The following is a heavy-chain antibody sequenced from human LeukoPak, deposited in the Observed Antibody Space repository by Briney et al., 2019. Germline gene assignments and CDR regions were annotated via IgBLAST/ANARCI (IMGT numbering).Heavy chain of an antibody. CDR3: ARYDTAMAGNPLAIIDY. V-gene: IGHV3-23*01. Sequence: GGSLRLSCAASGFTFSSYAMSWVRQAPGKGLEWVSAISGSVDSTYYADSVKGRFTISRDNSKNTLYLQMNSLRAEDTAVYYCARYDTAMAGNPLAIIDYWGQGTLVTVSS. CDR1: GFTFSSYA. J-gene: IGHJ4*02. CDR2: ISGSVDST. D-gene: IGHD5-18*01.